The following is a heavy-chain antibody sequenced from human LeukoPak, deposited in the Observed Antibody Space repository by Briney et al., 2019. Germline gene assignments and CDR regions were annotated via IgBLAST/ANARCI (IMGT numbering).Heavy chain of an antibody. CDR3: ARAYRDRSLAGKKEFFQH. D-gene: IGHD6-19*01. CDR2: ISWNSGTI. V-gene: IGHV3-9*01. J-gene: IGHJ1*01. Sequence: GGSLRLSCAASGFTFDNYAMNWVRQVPGKGLEWISLISWNSGTIGYADSVKGRFTISRDNANNFLYLQMNSLRAEDTALYYCARAYRDRSLAGKKEFFQHWGQGTLVTVSS. CDR1: GFTFDNYA.